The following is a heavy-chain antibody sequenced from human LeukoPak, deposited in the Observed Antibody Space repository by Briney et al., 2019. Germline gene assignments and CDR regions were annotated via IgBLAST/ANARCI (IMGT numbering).Heavy chain of an antibody. D-gene: IGHD5-24*01. CDR3: AKERDGFRTYYFDY. J-gene: IGHJ4*02. Sequence: GGSLRLSCAASGFTFSNYGMHWVRQAPGKGLEWVAVISYDGSNKYYADSVKGRFTISRDNSKNTLYLQMNSLRAEDTAVYFCAKERDGFRTYYFDYWGQGTLVTVSS. V-gene: IGHV3-30*18. CDR2: ISYDGSNK. CDR1: GFTFSNYG.